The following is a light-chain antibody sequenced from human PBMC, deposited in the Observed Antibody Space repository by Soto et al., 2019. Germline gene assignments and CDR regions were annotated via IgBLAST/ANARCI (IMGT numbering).Light chain of an antibody. CDR3: QQRSNWPPT. V-gene: IGKV3-11*01. J-gene: IGKJ1*01. Sequence: DILMTQSPATLSLSPGERATLSCRASQSVSSYLAWYQQKPGQAPRLLIYDASNRATGIPARFSGSGSGTDFTLTISSLEPEDFAVYYCQQRSNWPPTFGQGTKVDI. CDR1: QSVSSY. CDR2: DAS.